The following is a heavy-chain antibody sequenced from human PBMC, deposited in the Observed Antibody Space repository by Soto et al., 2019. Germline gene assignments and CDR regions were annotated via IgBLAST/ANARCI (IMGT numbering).Heavy chain of an antibody. CDR2: IYTSGST. J-gene: IGHJ4*02. V-gene: IGHV4-4*07. CDR3: ARTPTRGSSVGHFDY. CDR1: GGSISSYY. D-gene: IGHD6-13*01. Sequence: SETLSLTCTVSGGSISSYYWSWIRQPAGKGLEWIGRIYTSGSTNYNPSLKSRVTMSVDTSKNQFSLKLSSVTAADTAVYYCARTPTRGSSVGHFDYWGQGTLVTVSS.